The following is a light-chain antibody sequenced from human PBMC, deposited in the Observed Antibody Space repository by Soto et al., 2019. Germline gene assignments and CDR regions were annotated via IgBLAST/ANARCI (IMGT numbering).Light chain of an antibody. CDR3: QQYNDWPLT. J-gene: IGKJ4*01. CDR2: GAS. V-gene: IGKV3-15*01. CDR1: QSVTNN. Sequence: VMTQSPATLSVSPGERVTLSCRASQSVTNNLAWYQQKPGQAPRLLIYGASTRATGFPARFSGSGSGTEFTLAISRLQSEDFAIYHCQQYNDWPLTFGGGTKVEIK.